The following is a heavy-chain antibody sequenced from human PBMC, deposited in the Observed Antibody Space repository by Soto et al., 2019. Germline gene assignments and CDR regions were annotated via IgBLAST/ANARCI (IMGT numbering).Heavy chain of an antibody. Sequence: QVQLVESGGGVVQPGRSLRLSCAASGFTFSSYAMHWVRQAPGKGLEWVAVISYDGSNKYYADSVKGRFTISRDNSKNTLYLQMNSLRAEDTAVYYCARAGVVPAANIDYWGQGTLVTVSS. V-gene: IGHV3-30-3*01. CDR1: GFTFSSYA. D-gene: IGHD2-2*01. CDR3: ARAGVVPAANIDY. CDR2: ISYDGSNK. J-gene: IGHJ4*02.